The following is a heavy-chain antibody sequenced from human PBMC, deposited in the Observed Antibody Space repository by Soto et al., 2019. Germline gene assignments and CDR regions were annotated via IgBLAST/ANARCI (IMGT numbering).Heavy chain of an antibody. CDR2: IWNNGNRK. CDR1: GFTFWNYG. Sequence: QVQLVESGGGVVQPGRSLRLSCAASGFTFWNYGMHWVRQAPGKGPEWVATIWNNGNRKYYADSVTGRFTISRDNSRNTLYREMNSLRGEDTAVYYCARAVSTTAVNWFDPWGQGTQVTVSS. V-gene: IGHV3-33*01. J-gene: IGHJ5*02. D-gene: IGHD2-2*01. CDR3: ARAVSTTAVNWFDP.